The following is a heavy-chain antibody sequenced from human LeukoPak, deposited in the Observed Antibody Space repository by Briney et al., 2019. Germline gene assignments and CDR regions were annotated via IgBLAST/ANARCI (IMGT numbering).Heavy chain of an antibody. V-gene: IGHV1-69*04. CDR3: ARDADYYYDSSGNGAFDI. Sequence: SVKVSCKASGGTFSSYTISWVRQAPGQGLEWMGRIIPILGIANYAQKFQGRVTITADKSTSTAYMELSSLRSEDTAVYYCARDADYYYDSSGNGAFDIWGQGAMVTVSS. J-gene: IGHJ3*02. D-gene: IGHD3-22*01. CDR1: GGTFSSYT. CDR2: IIPILGIA.